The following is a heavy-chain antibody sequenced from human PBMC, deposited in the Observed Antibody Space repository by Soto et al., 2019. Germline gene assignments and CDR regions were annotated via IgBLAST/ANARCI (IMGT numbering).Heavy chain of an antibody. CDR2: ISAYNGKN. V-gene: IGHV1-18*01. D-gene: IGHD2-15*01. Sequence: QVQLVQSGAEVKNPGASMKVSCKASGYTLTTYGISWVRQAPGQGLEWMGWISAYNGKNNYAQKFQGRVTMTTDTSTSIAYMELRSLRSDDTAVYYCARGPPTSCSGGSCYSHYFDYWGQGTLVTVSS. J-gene: IGHJ4*02. CDR3: ARGPPTSCSGGSCYSHYFDY. CDR1: GYTLTTYG.